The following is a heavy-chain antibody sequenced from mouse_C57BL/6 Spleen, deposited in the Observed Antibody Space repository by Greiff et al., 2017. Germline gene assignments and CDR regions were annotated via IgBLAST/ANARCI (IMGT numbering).Heavy chain of an antibody. J-gene: IGHJ2*01. D-gene: IGHD4-1*01. CDR2: IYPGDGDT. CDR1: GYAFSSSW. V-gene: IGHV1-82*01. CDR3: ASELGPYYFDY. Sequence: VQLQQSGPELVKPGASVKISCKASGYAFSSSWMNWVKQRPGKGLEWIGRIYPGDGDTNYNGKFKGKATLTADKSSSTAYMQLSSLTSEHSAVYFCASELGPYYFDYWGQGTTLTVSS.